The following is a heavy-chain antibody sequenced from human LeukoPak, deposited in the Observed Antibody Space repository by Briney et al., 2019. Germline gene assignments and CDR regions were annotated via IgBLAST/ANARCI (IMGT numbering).Heavy chain of an antibody. CDR3: ARHRRYFDWLYYGMDV. Sequence: PGRSLRLSCAASGFTFSSYAMHWVRQAPGKGLEWVAVISYDGSNKYYADSVKGRFTISRDNSKNTLYLQMNSLRAEDTAVYYCARHRRYFDWLYYGMDVWGQGTTVTVSS. D-gene: IGHD3-9*01. CDR1: GFTFSSYA. CDR2: ISYDGSNK. J-gene: IGHJ6*02. V-gene: IGHV3-30-3*01.